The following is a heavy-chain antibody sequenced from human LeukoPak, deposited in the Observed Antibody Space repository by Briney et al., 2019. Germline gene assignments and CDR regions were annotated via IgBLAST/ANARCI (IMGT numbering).Heavy chain of an antibody. J-gene: IGHJ4*02. CDR3: ARNRGGSPKLYYFDY. CDR2: ISYDGSNK. Sequence: GRSLRLSCAASGFTFSSYAMHWVRQAPGKGLEWVAVISYDGSNKYYADSVKGRFTISRDNSKNTLYLQMSSLRAEDTAVYYCARNRGGSPKLYYFDYWGQGTLVTVSS. V-gene: IGHV3-30*04. D-gene: IGHD2-15*01. CDR1: GFTFSSYA.